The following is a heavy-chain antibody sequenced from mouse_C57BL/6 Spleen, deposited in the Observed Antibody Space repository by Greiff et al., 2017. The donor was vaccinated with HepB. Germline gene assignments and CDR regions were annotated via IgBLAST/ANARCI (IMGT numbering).Heavy chain of an antibody. V-gene: IGHV1-53*01. J-gene: IGHJ4*01. CDR3: ARLYGSFYAMDY. CDR2: INPSNGGT. CDR1: GYTFTSYW. D-gene: IGHD1-1*01. Sequence: VQLQQSGTELVKPGASVKLSCKASGYTFTSYWMHWVKQRPGQGLEWIGNINPSNGGTNYNEKFKSKATLTVDKSYSTAYMQLSSLTAEDYAVYYCARLYGSFYAMDYLGQGTSVTVSS.